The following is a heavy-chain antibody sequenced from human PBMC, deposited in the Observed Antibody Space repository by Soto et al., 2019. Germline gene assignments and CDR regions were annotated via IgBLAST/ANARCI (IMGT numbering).Heavy chain of an antibody. CDR1: GFTFSSYA. V-gene: IGHV3-30-3*01. CDR2: ISYDGSNK. D-gene: IGHD3-22*01. J-gene: IGHJ3*02. Sequence: QVQLVESGGGVVQPGRSLRLSCAASGFTFSSYAMHWVRQAPGKGLEWVAVISYDGSNKYYADSVKGRFTISRDNSKNTLYLQMNSLRAEDTAVYYCARGRNRRYYDSSGYYGDAFDIWGQGTMVTVSS. CDR3: ARGRNRRYYDSSGYYGDAFDI.